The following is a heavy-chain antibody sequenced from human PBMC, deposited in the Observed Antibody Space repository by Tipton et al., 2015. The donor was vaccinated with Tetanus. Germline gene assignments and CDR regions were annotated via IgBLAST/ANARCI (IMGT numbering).Heavy chain of an antibody. CDR1: GGTFSSYA. Sequence: QSGAEVKKPGSSVKVSCKASGGTFSSYAISWVRQAPGQGLEWMGGIIPIFGTANYAQKFQGRVTITADESTSTAYMELSSLRSEDAAVYYCAGVGGEGPELELDAVDIWGQGTMVTVSS. J-gene: IGHJ3*02. V-gene: IGHV1-69*01. D-gene: IGHD1-7*01. CDR2: IIPIFGTA. CDR3: AGVGGEGPELELDAVDI.